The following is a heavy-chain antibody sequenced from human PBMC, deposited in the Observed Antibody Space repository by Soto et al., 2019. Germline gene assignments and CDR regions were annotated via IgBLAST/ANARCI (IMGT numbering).Heavy chain of an antibody. CDR3: ARRPGRFGELSLPYYYGMDV. D-gene: IGHD3-10*01. J-gene: IGHJ6*02. Sequence: GESLKISCKGSGYSFTIYWISWVRQMPGKGLEWMGRIDPSDSYTNYSPSFQGHVTISADKSISTAYLQWSSLKASDTAMYYCARRPGRFGELSLPYYYGMDVWGQGTTVTVSS. CDR1: GYSFTIYW. CDR2: IDPSDSYT. V-gene: IGHV5-10-1*01.